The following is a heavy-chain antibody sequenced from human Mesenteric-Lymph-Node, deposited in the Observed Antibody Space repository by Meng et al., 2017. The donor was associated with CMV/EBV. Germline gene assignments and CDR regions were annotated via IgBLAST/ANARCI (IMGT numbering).Heavy chain of an antibody. CDR2: IYYSGST. V-gene: IGHV4-39*07. J-gene: IGHJ4*02. Sequence: SETLSLTCTVSGGSISSSSYYWGWIRQPPGKGLEWIGSIYYSGSTNYNPSLKSRVTISVDTSKNQFSLKLSSVTAADTAVYYCARADYGDYPHFDYWGQGTLVTVSS. D-gene: IGHD4-17*01. CDR3: ARADYGDYPHFDY. CDR1: GGSISSSSYY.